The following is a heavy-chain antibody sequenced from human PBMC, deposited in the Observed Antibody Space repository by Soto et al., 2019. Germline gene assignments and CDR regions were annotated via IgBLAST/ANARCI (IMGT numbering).Heavy chain of an antibody. V-gene: IGHV3-7*01. D-gene: IGHD5-18*01. CDR1: GFMFSAYW. Sequence: GGSLRLSCAASGFMFSAYWMSWVRQAPGKGLEWVANIHGDGGKIYYVDSVKGRFTISRDNAKRSLYLQMNSLRAEDTAVYYCSRDFYGGYTYGPGDYWGQGALVTVSS. CDR3: SRDFYGGYTYGPGDY. J-gene: IGHJ4*02. CDR2: IHGDGGKI.